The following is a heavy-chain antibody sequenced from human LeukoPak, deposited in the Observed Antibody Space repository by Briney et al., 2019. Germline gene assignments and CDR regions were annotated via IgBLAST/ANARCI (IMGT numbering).Heavy chain of an antibody. V-gene: IGHV4-34*01. CDR2: INHSGST. D-gene: IGHD2-15*01. J-gene: IGHJ5*02. CDR1: DGSFSGYY. Sequence: SETLSLTCAVYDGSFSGYYWSWIRQPPGKGLEWIGEINHSGSTNYNPSLKSRVTISVDTSKNQFSLKLSSVTAADTAVYYCARKGLGYCSGGSCYSHHWFDPWGQGTLVTVSS. CDR3: ARKGLGYCSGGSCYSHHWFDP.